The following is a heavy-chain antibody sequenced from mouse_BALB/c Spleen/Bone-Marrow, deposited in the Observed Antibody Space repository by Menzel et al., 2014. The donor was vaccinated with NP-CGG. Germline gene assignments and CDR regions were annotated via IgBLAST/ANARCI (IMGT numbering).Heavy chain of an antibody. CDR1: GFSLTSYG. Sequence: VNLVDSGPGLVAPSQSLSITCTVSGFSLTSYGVHWVRQPPGKGLEWLGVIWAGGSTNYNSTLMSRLSINKDNSKSQVFLEMNSLQTDDTAMYYCAKTTTAYYAMDYWGQGTSVTVSS. CDR2: IWAGGST. CDR3: AKTTTAYYAMDY. J-gene: IGHJ4*01. D-gene: IGHD1-2*01. V-gene: IGHV2-9*02.